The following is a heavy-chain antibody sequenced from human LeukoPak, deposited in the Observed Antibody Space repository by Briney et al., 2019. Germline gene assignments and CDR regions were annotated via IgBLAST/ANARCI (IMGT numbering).Heavy chain of an antibody. V-gene: IGHV4-59*04. D-gene: IGHD3-22*01. CDR1: GFTFSSYSMN. Sequence: GSLRLSCAASGFTFSSYSMNWVRQPPGKGLEWIGNIYYSGSTYYNPSLKSRVTISVDTAKNQFSLKLSSVTAADTAVYYCARDSSDYNFDFWGQGTLVTVSS. CDR2: IYYSGST. CDR3: ARDSSDYNFDF. J-gene: IGHJ4*01.